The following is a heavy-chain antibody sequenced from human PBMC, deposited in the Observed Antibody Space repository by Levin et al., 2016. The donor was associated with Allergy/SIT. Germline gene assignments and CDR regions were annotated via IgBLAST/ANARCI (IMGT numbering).Heavy chain of an antibody. CDR3: VVGATRIEYFQH. V-gene: IGHV4-61*01. CDR1: GGSVSSGSYY. CDR2: IYYSGST. D-gene: IGHD1-26*01. Sequence: SETLSLTCTVSGGSVSSGSYYWSWIRQPPGKGLEWIGYIYYSGSTNYNPSLKSRVTISVDTSKNQFSLKLSSVTAADTAVYYCVVGATRIEYFQHWGQGTLVTVSS. J-gene: IGHJ1*01.